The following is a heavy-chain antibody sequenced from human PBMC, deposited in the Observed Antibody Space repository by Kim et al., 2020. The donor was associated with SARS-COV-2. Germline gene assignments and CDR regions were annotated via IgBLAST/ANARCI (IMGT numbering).Heavy chain of an antibody. CDR2: IYHRGNT. CDR1: GGSISGSS. J-gene: IGHJ4*02. CDR3: AGHAHFGDYVDY. V-gene: IGHV4-59*08. Sequence: SETLSLTCTVSGGSISGSSWSWIRQTPGKGLEWIGCIYHRGNTKYNPSPKSRITISVDTSKNQFSLKLSSVTAADAAVYYFAGHAHFGDYVDYWGQGTLVTVSS. D-gene: IGHD4-17*01.